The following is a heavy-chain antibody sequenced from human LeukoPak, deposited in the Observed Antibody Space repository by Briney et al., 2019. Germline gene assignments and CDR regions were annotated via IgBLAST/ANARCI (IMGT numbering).Heavy chain of an antibody. Sequence: SETLSLTCTVSGGSISSSSYYWSWIRQPPGKGLEWIGEINHSGSTNYNPSLKSRVTISVDTSKNQFSLKLSSVTAADTAVYYCARGWYYYDSSGYLSKFDYWDQGTLVTVSS. CDR3: ARGWYYYDSSGYLSKFDY. CDR1: GGSISSSSYY. CDR2: INHSGST. V-gene: IGHV4-39*07. J-gene: IGHJ4*02. D-gene: IGHD3-22*01.